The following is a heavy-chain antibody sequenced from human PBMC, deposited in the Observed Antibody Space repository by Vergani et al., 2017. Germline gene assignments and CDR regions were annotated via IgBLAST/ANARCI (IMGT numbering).Heavy chain of an antibody. CDR1: GFTFSSYA. CDR3: ARATLLRFLEWVYGDIFDY. J-gene: IGHJ4*02. V-gene: IGHV3-7*01. CDR2: IKQDGSEK. D-gene: IGHD3-3*01. Sequence: EVQLVESGGGLVQPGGSLRLSCAASGFTFSSYAMSWVRQAPGKGLEWVANIKQDGSEKYYVDSVKGRFTISRDNAKNSLYLQMNSLRAEDTAVYYCARATLLRFLEWVYGDIFDYWGQGTLVTVSS.